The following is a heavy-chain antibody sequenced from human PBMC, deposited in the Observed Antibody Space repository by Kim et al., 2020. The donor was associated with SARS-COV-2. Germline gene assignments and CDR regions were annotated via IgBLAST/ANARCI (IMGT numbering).Heavy chain of an antibody. CDR2: IGGITSYT. V-gene: IGHV3-21*01. CDR3: ARDYFGSGDY. J-gene: IGHJ4*02. D-gene: IGHD3-10*01. Sequence: GGSLRLSCAASGFTFSTYTMNWVRQAPGKGLEWVSSIGGITSYTYYADSVKGRFTIYRDNAKNSLYLQMNTLRVEDTAVYYCARDYFGSGDYWGQGTLVTVSS. CDR1: GFTFSTYT.